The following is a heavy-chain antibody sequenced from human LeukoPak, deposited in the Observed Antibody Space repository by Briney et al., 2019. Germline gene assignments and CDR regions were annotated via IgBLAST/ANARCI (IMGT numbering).Heavy chain of an antibody. J-gene: IGHJ6*04. CDR3: AKDAAKWFGDSHYYYYGMDV. D-gene: IGHD3-10*01. V-gene: IGHV3-30*18. CDR2: ISYDGSNK. CDR1: GFTFSSYG. Sequence: GGSLRLSCAASGFTFSSYGMHWVRQAPGMGLEWVAVISYDGSNKYYADSVKGRFTISRDNSKNTLYLQMNSLRAEDTAVYYCAKDAAKWFGDSHYYYYGMDVWGKGTTVTVSS.